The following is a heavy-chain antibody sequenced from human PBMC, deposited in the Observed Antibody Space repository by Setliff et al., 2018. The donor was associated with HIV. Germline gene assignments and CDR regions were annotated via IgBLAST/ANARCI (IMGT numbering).Heavy chain of an antibody. Sequence: GGSLRLSCTVSGFTFNGYSMNWVRQAPGKGLEWVSSISSSGSYIYYADSVKGRFAISRDNAKNSIHLQMTSLRAEDTAVYYYASSGSGSYINWFGPWGQGTLVTVSS. J-gene: IGHJ5*02. V-gene: IGHV3-21*06. CDR2: ISSSGSYI. CDR1: GFTFNGYS. CDR3: ASSGSGSYINWFGP. D-gene: IGHD3-10*01.